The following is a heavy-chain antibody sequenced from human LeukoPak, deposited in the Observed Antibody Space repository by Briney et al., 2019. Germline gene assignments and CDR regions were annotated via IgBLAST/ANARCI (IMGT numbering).Heavy chain of an antibody. CDR3: ARDPTTMVRGVIPFGWYDP. CDR1: GYTFTSNY. Sequence: ASVKVSCKAFGYTFTSNYMHWVRQAPGQGLDWMGWINPNSGGTNYAQKFQGRVTMTRDTSISTAYMELSRLRSDDTAVYYCARDPTTMVRGVIPFGWYDPWGQGTLVTVSS. D-gene: IGHD3-10*01. CDR2: INPNSGGT. J-gene: IGHJ5*02. V-gene: IGHV1-2*02.